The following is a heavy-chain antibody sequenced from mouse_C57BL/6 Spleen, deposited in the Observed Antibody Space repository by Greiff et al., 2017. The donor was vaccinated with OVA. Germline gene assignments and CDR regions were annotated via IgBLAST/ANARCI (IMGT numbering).Heavy chain of an antibody. J-gene: IGHJ2*01. CDR2: ISSGSSTI. D-gene: IGHD1-1*01. Sequence: EVKLMESGGGLVKPGGSLKLSCAASGFTFSDYGMHWVRQAPEKGLEWVVYISSGSSTIYYADTVKGRFTISRDNAKNTLFLQMTSLRSEDTAMYYCARPVITTVPVFDYWGQGTTLTVSS. CDR3: ARPVITTVPVFDY. CDR1: GFTFSDYG. V-gene: IGHV5-17*01.